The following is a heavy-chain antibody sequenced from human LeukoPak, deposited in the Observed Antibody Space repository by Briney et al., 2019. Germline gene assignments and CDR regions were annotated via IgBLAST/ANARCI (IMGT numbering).Heavy chain of an antibody. CDR3: ARGQVAAAAGRSRGNWFDP. CDR1: GFTFSSYA. Sequence: GGSLRLSCAASGFTFSSYAISWIRQAPGKGLEWVSAISGSGGRTYYADSVKGRFTISRDNSKNTLYLQMNSLRAEDTVVYYCARGQVAAAAGRSRGNWFDPWGQGTLVTVSS. J-gene: IGHJ5*02. D-gene: IGHD6-13*01. CDR2: ISGSGGRT. V-gene: IGHV3-23*01.